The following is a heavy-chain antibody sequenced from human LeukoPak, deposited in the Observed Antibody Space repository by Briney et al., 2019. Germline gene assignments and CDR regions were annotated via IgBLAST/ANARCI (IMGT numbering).Heavy chain of an antibody. CDR3: ARDPSYIVGASPFDY. D-gene: IGHD1-26*01. CDR2: ISSSGGLT. V-gene: IGHV3-23*01. J-gene: IGHJ4*02. Sequence: GGSLRLSCAASGFTFSSYAMSWVRQTTGKGLEWVSSISSSGGLTFYADSVKGRFTISRDNSKNTLYLQMNSLRAEDTAVYYCARDPSYIVGASPFDYWGQGTLVTVSS. CDR1: GFTFSSYA.